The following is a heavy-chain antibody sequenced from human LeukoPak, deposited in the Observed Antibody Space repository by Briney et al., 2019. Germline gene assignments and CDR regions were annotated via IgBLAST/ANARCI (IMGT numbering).Heavy chain of an antibody. CDR3: ARGYAQWELLVDYYGMDV. V-gene: IGHV1-18*01. Sequence: ASVKVSCKASGYTFTSYGISWVRQAPGQGLEWMGWISAYNGNTNYAQKLQGRVTMTTDTSTSTAYMELRSLRSDGTAVYYCARGYAQWELLVDYYGMDVWGQGTTVTVSS. CDR1: GYTFTSYG. J-gene: IGHJ6*02. CDR2: ISAYNGNT. D-gene: IGHD1-26*01.